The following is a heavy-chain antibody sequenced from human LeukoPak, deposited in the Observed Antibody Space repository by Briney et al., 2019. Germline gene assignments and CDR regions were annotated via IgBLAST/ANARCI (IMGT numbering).Heavy chain of an antibody. J-gene: IGHJ4*02. Sequence: AGGSLRLSCAASGFTFNYYAMSWVRQAPGKGLEWVSSISSIGDRTYYADSVKGRFTISRDKSNHTLYLQMNSLRAEDTAVYYCAKDIVVPAAGHDYWGQGTLVTVSS. D-gene: IGHD2-2*01. CDR1: GFTFNYYA. CDR2: ISSIGDRT. V-gene: IGHV3-23*01. CDR3: AKDIVVPAAGHDY.